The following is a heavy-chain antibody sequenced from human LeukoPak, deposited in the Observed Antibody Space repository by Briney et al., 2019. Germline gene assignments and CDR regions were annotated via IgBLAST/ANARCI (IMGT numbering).Heavy chain of an antibody. CDR1: GGTFSSYA. D-gene: IGHD6-6*01. Sequence: ASVKVSCKASGGTFSSYAISWVRQAPGQGLEWMGGIIPIFGTANYAQKFQGRVTITTDESTSTAYMELSSLRSEDTAVYYCARDVPLSDSSSYVYYYMDVWGKGTTVTVSS. CDR2: IIPIFGTA. CDR3: ARDVPLSDSSSYVYYYMDV. J-gene: IGHJ6*03. V-gene: IGHV1-69*05.